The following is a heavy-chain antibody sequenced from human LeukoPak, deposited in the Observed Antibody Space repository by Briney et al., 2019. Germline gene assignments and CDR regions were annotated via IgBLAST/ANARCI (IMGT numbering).Heavy chain of an antibody. CDR1: GGSISSYY. J-gene: IGHJ5*02. CDR3: ARSARGYYDFWSGYYQDNWFDP. D-gene: IGHD3-3*01. V-gene: IGHV4-59*01. CDR2: IYYSVST. Sequence: PSETPSLTCTDRGGSISSYYWSWIRPSPGKGLEWIGYIYYSVSTNYNPSPKSRVTLSVHTSKKQFSLKLNSVTGAHTTVHYIARSARGYYDFWSGYYQDNWFDPWGQGTLVTVSS.